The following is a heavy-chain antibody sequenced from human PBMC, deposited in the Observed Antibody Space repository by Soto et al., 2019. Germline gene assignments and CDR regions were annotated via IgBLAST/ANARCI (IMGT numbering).Heavy chain of an antibody. J-gene: IGHJ4*02. CDR1: GFTFSSYA. D-gene: IGHD6-19*01. V-gene: IGHV3-30-3*01. CDR3: ARDILGGQWQNPDY. CDR2: ISYDGSNK. Sequence: PGGSLRLSCAASGFTFSSYAMHWVRQAPGKGLEWVAVISYDGSNKYYADSVKGRFTISRDNSKNTLYLQMNSLRAEDTAVYYCARDILGGQWQNPDYWGQGTLVTVSS.